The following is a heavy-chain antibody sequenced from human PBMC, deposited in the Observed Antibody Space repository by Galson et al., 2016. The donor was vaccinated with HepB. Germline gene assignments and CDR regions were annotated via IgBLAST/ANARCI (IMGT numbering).Heavy chain of an antibody. D-gene: IGHD6-13*01. CDR1: GGSISSGSYY. CDR2: IYTSGST. Sequence: TLSLTCTVSGGSISSGSYYWSWIRQPAGKGLEWIGRIYTSGSTNYNPSLKSRVTISVDTSKNQFSLKLSSATAADTAVYYCARGTSSSWGRFRSLGVGDWFDPWGQGTLVTVSS. J-gene: IGHJ5*02. CDR3: ARGTSSSWGRFRSLGVGDWFDP. V-gene: IGHV4-61*02.